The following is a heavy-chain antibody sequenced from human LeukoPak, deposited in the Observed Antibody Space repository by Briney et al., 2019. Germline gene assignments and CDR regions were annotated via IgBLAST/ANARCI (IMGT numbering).Heavy chain of an antibody. D-gene: IGHD5-18*01. CDR3: ARVDTAMVIDY. Sequence: ASVKVSCKASGGTFSSYAISWVRQAPGQGLEWMGRIIPILGIANYAQKFQGRVTITADKSTSTAYMELSSLRSEDTAVYYCARVDTAMVIDYWGQGTLVTISS. CDR1: GGTFSSYA. CDR2: IIPILGIA. J-gene: IGHJ4*02. V-gene: IGHV1-69*04.